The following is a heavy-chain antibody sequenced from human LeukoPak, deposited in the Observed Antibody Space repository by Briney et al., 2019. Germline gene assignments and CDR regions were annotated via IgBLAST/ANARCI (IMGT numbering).Heavy chain of an antibody. V-gene: IGHV3-20*04. J-gene: IGHJ4*02. D-gene: IGHD6-19*01. CDR1: GFTFDDYG. CDR2: INWNGDST. Sequence: PGGSLRLSCAASGFTFDDYGMSWVRQAPGKGLEWVSGINWNGDSTGYADSVNGRFTISRDNAKNSLYLQMNSLRAEDTALYYCAKEGEIAVAGSLDYWGQGTLVTVSS. CDR3: AKEGEIAVAGSLDY.